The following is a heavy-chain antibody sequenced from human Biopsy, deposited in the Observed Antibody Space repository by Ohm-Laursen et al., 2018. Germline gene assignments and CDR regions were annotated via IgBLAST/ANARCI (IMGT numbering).Heavy chain of an antibody. Sequence: SDTLSLTCTVSGASISSAAYHWSWIRQLPGKGLEWIGYIYYSGSTNYNPSLKSRVTISVDTSKNQFSLRLNSVTAADTAVYYCARATNSTGWPYYYFYGMDVWGQGTTVTVSS. J-gene: IGHJ6*02. CDR1: GASISSAAYH. CDR3: ARATNSTGWPYYYFYGMDV. V-gene: IGHV4-61*08. D-gene: IGHD2/OR15-2a*01. CDR2: IYYSGST.